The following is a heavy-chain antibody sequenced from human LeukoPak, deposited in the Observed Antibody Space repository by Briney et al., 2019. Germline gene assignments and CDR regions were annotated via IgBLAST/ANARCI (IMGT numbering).Heavy chain of an antibody. CDR3: ARGLLGYYFDY. CDR1: GFTVSSNY. D-gene: IGHD2-15*01. J-gene: IGHJ4*02. CDR2: IYSGGIT. V-gene: IGHV3-66*01. Sequence: GGSLRLSCAASGFTVSSNYMSWVRQAPGKGLEWVSVIYSGGITYYADSVKGRFTISRDNSKNTLYLQMNSLRAEDTAVYYCARGLLGYYFDYWGQGTLVTVSS.